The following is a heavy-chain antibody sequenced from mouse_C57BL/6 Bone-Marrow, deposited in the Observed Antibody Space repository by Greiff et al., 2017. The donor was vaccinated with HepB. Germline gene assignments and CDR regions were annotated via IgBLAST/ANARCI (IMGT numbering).Heavy chain of an antibody. CDR1: GYSITSGYY. Sequence: EVQVVESGPGLVKPSQSLSLTCSVTGYSITSGYYWNWIRQFPGNKLEWMGYISYDGSNNYNPSLKNRISITRDTSKNQFFLKLNSVTTEDTATYYCARGGDYYGSSYFDYWGQGTTLTVSS. D-gene: IGHD1-1*01. V-gene: IGHV3-6*01. CDR2: ISYDGSN. CDR3: ARGGDYYGSSYFDY. J-gene: IGHJ2*01.